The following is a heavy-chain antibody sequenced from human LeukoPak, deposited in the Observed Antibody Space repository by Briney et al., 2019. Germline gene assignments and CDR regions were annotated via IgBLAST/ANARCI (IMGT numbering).Heavy chain of an antibody. CDR1: GYTFTTYA. CDR2: INAGNGNT. D-gene: IGHD6-6*01. CDR3: ARGAGSSSVDAFDI. J-gene: IGHJ3*02. Sequence: GASVKVSCKASGYTFTTYAMHWVRQAPGQRLEWMGWINAGNGNTKYPQRFQGRVTITRDTSASTAYMELSSLRSEDTAVYYCARGAGSSSVDAFDIWGQGTMVTVSS. V-gene: IGHV1-3*01.